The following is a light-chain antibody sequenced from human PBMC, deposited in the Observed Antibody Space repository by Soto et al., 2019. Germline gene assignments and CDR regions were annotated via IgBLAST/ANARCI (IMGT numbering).Light chain of an antibody. V-gene: IGLV2-8*01. CDR1: SSDVGYYNY. Sequence: QSVRTQPPSASGSPGQSVTISCTGTSSDVGYYNYVSWYQQHPGKARKLMIYEVSKRPSGVPDRFSGSKSGNTASLTVSGLQAEDEADYYCSSYAGSNAYVFVTGTKVTVL. J-gene: IGLJ1*01. CDR3: SSYAGSNAYV. CDR2: EVS.